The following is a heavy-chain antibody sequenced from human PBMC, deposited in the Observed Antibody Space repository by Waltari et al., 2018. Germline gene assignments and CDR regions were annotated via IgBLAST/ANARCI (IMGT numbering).Heavy chain of an antibody. J-gene: IGHJ4*02. V-gene: IGHV3-21*01. CDR2: IIPNSIKT. CDR3: ASDPSMQHVAAGGY. Sequence: EVQVVESGGGVVQPGGSLRLSCLTSGFSFSSYTMNWVRQAPGKWLEWVSSIIPNSIKTYYLESVRGRFTISRDNARNSLYLQMDSLRVEDSAVYYCASDPSMQHVAAGGYWGQGTLVTVSS. D-gene: IGHD2-8*01. CDR1: GFSFSSYT.